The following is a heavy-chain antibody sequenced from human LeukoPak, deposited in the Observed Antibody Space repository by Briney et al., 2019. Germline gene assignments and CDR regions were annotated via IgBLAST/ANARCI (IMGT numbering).Heavy chain of an antibody. D-gene: IGHD6-13*01. CDR2: IYLGDSDT. CDR3: ARRWTLAAAGAAAAY. Sequence: GGSLKISCQGTGYSFISYWIAWARQMPGKGLEWMGIIYLGDSDTRYSPSFQGQVTISVDKSINTAYLQWSSLKASDTAIYYCARRWTLAAAGAAAAYWRQGTLVTVSS. J-gene: IGHJ4*02. CDR1: GYSFISYW. V-gene: IGHV5-51*01.